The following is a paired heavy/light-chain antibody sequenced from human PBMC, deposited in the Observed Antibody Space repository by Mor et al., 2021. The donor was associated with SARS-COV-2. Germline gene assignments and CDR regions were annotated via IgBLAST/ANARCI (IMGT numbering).Light chain of an antibody. CDR3: QHYNSYPYT. Sequence: DIQMTQSPSTLSASVGDRITITCRASQSISSWLAWYQQKPGKAPKILIYKASNLESGVPSRFSGSGSGTEFTLTISSLQPDDFATYYCQHYNSYPYTFGQGTKLDLK. CDR1: QSISSW. CDR2: KAS. J-gene: IGKJ2*01. V-gene: IGKV1-5*03.
Heavy chain of an antibody. D-gene: IGHD2-15*01. J-gene: IGHJ4*02. Sequence: QVQLLQSGPEMKKPGASVKVSCKASGYTFANYAINWVRQAPGQGLEWMGWISAYNGNTNYAQRLQGRVTMTTDTSTTTVYMQLKSLTSDDSAVYYCARGAYVVGFCSGDNCYNQPFDFWGQGTLVTVSS. V-gene: IGHV1-18*01. CDR3: ARGAYVVGFCSGDNCYNQPFDF. CDR2: ISAYNGNT. CDR1: GYTFANYA.